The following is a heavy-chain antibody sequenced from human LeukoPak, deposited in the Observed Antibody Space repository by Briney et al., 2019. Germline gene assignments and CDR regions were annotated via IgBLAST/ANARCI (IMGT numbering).Heavy chain of an antibody. CDR1: GYIFTSYW. V-gene: IGHV5-51*01. CDR2: IYPGDSDT. CDR3: ARAEYSSSWYTPRGPWLTRLGAYDY. J-gene: IGHJ4*02. D-gene: IGHD6-13*01. Sequence: GESLKISCKGSGYIFTSYWIGWVRQMPGKGLEWMGIIYPGDSDTRYSPSFQGQVTISADKSISTAYLQWSSLKASDTAMYYCARAEYSSSWYTPRGPWLTRLGAYDYWGQGTLVTVSS.